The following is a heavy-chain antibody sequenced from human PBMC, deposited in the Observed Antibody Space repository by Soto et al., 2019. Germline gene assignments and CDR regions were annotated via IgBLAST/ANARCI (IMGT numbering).Heavy chain of an antibody. Sequence: QLQLQESGPGLVKPSETLSLTCTVSGGSISSSSYYWGWIRQPPGKGLEWIGSIYYSGSTYYNPSLKSRVTISVDTSKNQFSLKLSSVTAADTAVYYCARTDIVVVVAGRGDAFDIWGQGTMVTVSS. D-gene: IGHD2-15*01. V-gene: IGHV4-39*01. J-gene: IGHJ3*02. CDR2: IYYSGST. CDR3: ARTDIVVVVAGRGDAFDI. CDR1: GGSISSSSYY.